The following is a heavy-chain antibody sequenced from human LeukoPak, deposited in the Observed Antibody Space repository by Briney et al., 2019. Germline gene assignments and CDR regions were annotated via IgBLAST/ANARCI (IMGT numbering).Heavy chain of an antibody. CDR3: ARDPGRHDYSKGGFDY. CDR1: GFTFSNYW. CDR2: INIDGSST. D-gene: IGHD4-11*01. Sequence: PGGSLRLSCEGSGFTFSNYWMGWVRQTPGKGLVWVSRINIDGSSTIYADSVKGRFTISRDNAKNTLYLQMNSLRAEDTAVYYCARDPGRHDYSKGGFDYWGQGTLVTVSS. J-gene: IGHJ4*02. V-gene: IGHV3-74*01.